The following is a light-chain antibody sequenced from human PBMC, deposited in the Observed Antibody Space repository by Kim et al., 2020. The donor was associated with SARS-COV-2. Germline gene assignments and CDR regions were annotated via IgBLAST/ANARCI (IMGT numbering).Light chain of an antibody. Sequence: SVGDRVTITCRATQNIISFLNWYQQRPSNAPTLLIYAASTLQIGVPSRFSGSGSGTDFTLPITSLQPEDFATYYCQQSHTAPLLTFGGGTKVDIK. V-gene: IGKV1-39*01. CDR2: AAS. CDR1: QNIISF. CDR3: QQSHTAPLLT. J-gene: IGKJ4*01.